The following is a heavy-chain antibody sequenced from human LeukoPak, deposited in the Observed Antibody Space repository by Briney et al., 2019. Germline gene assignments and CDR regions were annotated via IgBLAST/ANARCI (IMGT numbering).Heavy chain of an antibody. J-gene: IGHJ4*02. V-gene: IGHV3-23*01. CDR1: GFTFSSYA. CDR3: AKDRIESGSYHGYFDY. CDR2: ISGSGGST. Sequence: GGSLRLSCAASGFTFSSYAMSWVRQAPGKGLEWVSAISGSGGSTYYADSVKGRFTISRDNSKNTLYLQMNSLRAEDTAVYYCAKDRIESGSYHGYFDYWGQGTLVTVS. D-gene: IGHD1-26*01.